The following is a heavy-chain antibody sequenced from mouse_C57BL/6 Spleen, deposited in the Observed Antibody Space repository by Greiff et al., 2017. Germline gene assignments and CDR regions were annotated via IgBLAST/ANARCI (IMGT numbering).Heavy chain of an antibody. Sequence: QVQLQQSGPELVKPGASVKISCQASGYAFSSSWMNWVKQRPGKGLEWIGRIYPGDGDTNYTGKFKGKAPLTADKSSSTAYMQLISLTSEDSAVYFCANYYGSSYNYAMDYWGQGTSVTVSS. J-gene: IGHJ4*01. D-gene: IGHD1-1*01. CDR1: GYAFSSSW. V-gene: IGHV1-82*01. CDR2: IYPGDGDT. CDR3: ANYYGSSYNYAMDY.